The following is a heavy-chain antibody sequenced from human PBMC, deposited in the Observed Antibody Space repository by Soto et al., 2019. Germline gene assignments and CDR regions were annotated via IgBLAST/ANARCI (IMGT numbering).Heavy chain of an antibody. CDR2: IYWDDDK. V-gene: IGHV2-5*02. Sequence: GLDLEWLALIYWDDDKRYSPSLKSRLTITKDTSKNQVVLTMTNMDPVDTATYYCAHAYTYYYDSSGYSFDYWGQGTLVTVSS. J-gene: IGHJ4*02. CDR3: AHAYTYYYDSSGYSFDY. D-gene: IGHD3-22*01.